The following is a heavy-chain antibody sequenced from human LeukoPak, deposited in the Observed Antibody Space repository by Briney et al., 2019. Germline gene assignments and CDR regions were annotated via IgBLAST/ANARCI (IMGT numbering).Heavy chain of an antibody. J-gene: IGHJ4*02. CDR1: GASMSGQH. CDR2: IHYDGRT. CDR3: ARHLNGGTHPLDN. Sequence: PSETLSLTCTVSGASMSGQHWSWIRQAPGKGLEWIAWIHYDGRTNYNPSLKSRLSLSVDASTNQFSLSLNSVTAADTAVYFCARHLNGGTHPLDNWGPGIRVIVSP. V-gene: IGHV4-59*08. D-gene: IGHD2-8*01.